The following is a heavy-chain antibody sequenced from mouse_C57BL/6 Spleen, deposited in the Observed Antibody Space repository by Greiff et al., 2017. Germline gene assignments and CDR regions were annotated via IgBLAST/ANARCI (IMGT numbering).Heavy chain of an antibody. J-gene: IGHJ1*03. CDR3: ARWGDRDYDDGRWYFDV. Sequence: QVQLKQPGAELVKPGASVKLSCKASGYTFTSYWMHWVKQRPGRGLEWIGRIDPNSGGTKYNEKFKSKATLTVDKPSSTAYMQLSSLTSEDSAVYYCARWGDRDYDDGRWYFDVWGKGTTVTVSS. CDR2: IDPNSGGT. CDR1: GYTFTSYW. D-gene: IGHD2-4*01. V-gene: IGHV1-72*01.